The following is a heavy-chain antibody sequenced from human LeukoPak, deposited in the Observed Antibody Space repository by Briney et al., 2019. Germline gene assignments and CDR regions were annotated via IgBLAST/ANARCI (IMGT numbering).Heavy chain of an antibody. Sequence: SETLSLTCAVYGGSFSGYYWSWLRQPPGKGLEWIGEIYHSGSTNYNPSLTSRVTISVDKSKNQFSLKLSSVTAADTAVYYCAREGAYYYGSGSYYSYYYYMDVWGKGTTVTVSS. J-gene: IGHJ6*03. CDR1: GGSFSGYY. V-gene: IGHV4-34*01. CDR3: AREGAYYYGSGSYYSYYYYMDV. D-gene: IGHD3-10*01. CDR2: IYHSGST.